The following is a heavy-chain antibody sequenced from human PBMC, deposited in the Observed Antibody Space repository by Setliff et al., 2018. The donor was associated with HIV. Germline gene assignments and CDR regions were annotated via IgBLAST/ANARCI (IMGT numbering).Heavy chain of an antibody. J-gene: IGHJ3*02. CDR2: ISWSSGNI. CDR1: GFIFTTYS. D-gene: IGHD3-16*01. Sequence: GVSLRLSCAASGFIFTTYSLSWVRQAPGKGLEWVPGISWSSGNIVYADSVKGRFTISRDNAKNSLYLQMNSLRVEDTAFYYCVKDYAHLYAFDIWGQGTMVTVSS. V-gene: IGHV3-9*01. CDR3: VKDYAHLYAFDI.